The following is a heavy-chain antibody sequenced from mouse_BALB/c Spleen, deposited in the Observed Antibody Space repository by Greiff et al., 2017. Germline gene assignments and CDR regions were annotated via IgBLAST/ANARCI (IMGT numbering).Heavy chain of an antibody. CDR1: GFNIKDYY. CDR2: IDPENGDT. D-gene: IGHD2-4*01. J-gene: IGHJ3*01. CDR3: ARWDYDEGWFAY. V-gene: IGHV14-4*02. Sequence: EVQLQQSGAELVRSGASVKLSCTASGFNIKDYYMHWVKQRPEQGLEWIGWIDPENGDTEYAPKFQGKATMTADTSSNTAYLQLSSLTSEDTAVYYCARWDYDEGWFAYWGQGTLVTVSA.